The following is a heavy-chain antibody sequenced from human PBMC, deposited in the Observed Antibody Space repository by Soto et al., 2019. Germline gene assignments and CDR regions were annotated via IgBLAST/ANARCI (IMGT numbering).Heavy chain of an antibody. J-gene: IGHJ6*02. CDR3: ARPPWGIYGFDV. CDR2: IWHGGIT. Sequence: SETLSLTCEVSGVSISSTNYFGWFRQPPGKGLEWIGEIWHGGITNYNPALKSRVTISVDTSKNQFSLRLTSMTDADTAVYFCARPPWGIYGFDVWGPGTTVTVSS. V-gene: IGHV4-4*02. CDR1: GVSISSTNY. D-gene: IGHD3-16*01.